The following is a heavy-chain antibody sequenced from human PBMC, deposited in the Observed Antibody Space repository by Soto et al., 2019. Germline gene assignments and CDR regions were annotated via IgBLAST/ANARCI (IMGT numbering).Heavy chain of an antibody. CDR1: GGSITSSSYY. CDR2: IYYDGNT. D-gene: IGHD6-6*01. Sequence: SETLSLTCTVSGGSITSSSYYWGWIRQPPGKGLECIGNIYYDGNTYYNPSLKSRVTISLDTSKNQFSLRLNSVTAADTAVYYCARSSIAPRLFMYPFDYWGQRTLVTVSS. CDR3: ARSSIAPRLFMYPFDY. J-gene: IGHJ4*02. V-gene: IGHV4-39*01.